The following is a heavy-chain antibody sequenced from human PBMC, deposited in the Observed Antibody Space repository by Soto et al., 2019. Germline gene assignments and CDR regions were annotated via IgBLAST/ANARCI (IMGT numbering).Heavy chain of an antibody. Sequence: ASVKFSCKASGYTFTNYYIHWVRQAPGQGLEWMGVINPSGGSTTYAQRFQGRVTLTRDTSTSTVYMQMSSLSSGDTAIYYCARTSLDYICDYWGQGTLVTVSS. D-gene: IGHD4-4*01. J-gene: IGHJ4*02. CDR1: GYTFTNYY. V-gene: IGHV1-46*01. CDR3: ARTSLDYICDY. CDR2: INPSGGST.